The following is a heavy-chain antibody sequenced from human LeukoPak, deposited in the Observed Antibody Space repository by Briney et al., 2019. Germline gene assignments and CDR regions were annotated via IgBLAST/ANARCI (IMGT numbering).Heavy chain of an antibody. CDR2: INPSGGST. Sequence: GASVKVSCKASGYTFTSYYMHWVRQAPGQGLEWMGIINPSGGSTSYAQKFQGRVTMTRDTSTSTAYMELRSLRSDDTAVYYCARDVHYYDSSGLWDYWGQGTLVTVSS. CDR1: GYTFTSYY. CDR3: ARDVHYYDSSGLWDY. D-gene: IGHD3-22*01. J-gene: IGHJ4*02. V-gene: IGHV1-46*01.